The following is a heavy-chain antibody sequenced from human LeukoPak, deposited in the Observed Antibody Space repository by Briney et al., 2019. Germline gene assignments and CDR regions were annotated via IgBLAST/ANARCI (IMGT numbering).Heavy chain of an antibody. J-gene: IGHJ4*02. CDR3: AATIKRDYGDTVLNY. CDR1: GDSISSYY. V-gene: IGHV4-59*01. Sequence: SETLSLTCTVPGDSISSYYWSWIRQPPGKGLEWIAYMHNGVHTNYNPSLKSRVTISGDTSKNQFSRKLTSGTVADTAVYFCAATIKRDYGDTVLNYWGQGTLVTVSS. D-gene: IGHD4/OR15-4a*01. CDR2: MHNGVHT.